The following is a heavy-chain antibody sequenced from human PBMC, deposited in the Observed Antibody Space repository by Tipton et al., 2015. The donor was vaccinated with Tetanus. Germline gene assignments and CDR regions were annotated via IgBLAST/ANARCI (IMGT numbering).Heavy chain of an antibody. CDR2: IYYSGST. J-gene: IGHJ4*02. Sequence: LRLSCAVYGGSFSGYYWSWIRQPPGKGLEWIGYIYYSGSTNYNPSLKSRVTISVDTSKNQFSLKLSSVTAADTAVYYCARSRRGYSYGAFDYWGQGTLVTVSS. V-gene: IGHV4-59*01. CDR1: GGSFSGYY. D-gene: IGHD5-18*01. CDR3: ARSRRGYSYGAFDY.